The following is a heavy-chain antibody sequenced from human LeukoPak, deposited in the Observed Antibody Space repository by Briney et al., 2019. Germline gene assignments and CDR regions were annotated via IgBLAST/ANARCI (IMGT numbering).Heavy chain of an antibody. J-gene: IGHJ4*02. CDR2: IYHSGST. CDR3: ARDYKVTYDVIPFHY. V-gene: IGHV4-30-2*01. D-gene: IGHD3-3*01. Sequence: SQTLSLTCTVSGGSISSGGYYWSWIRQPPGKGLEWIGYIYHSGSTYYNPSLKSRVTISVDRSKNQFSLKLSSVTAADTAVYYCARDYKVTYDVIPFHYWGQGTLVTVSS. CDR1: GGSISSGGYY.